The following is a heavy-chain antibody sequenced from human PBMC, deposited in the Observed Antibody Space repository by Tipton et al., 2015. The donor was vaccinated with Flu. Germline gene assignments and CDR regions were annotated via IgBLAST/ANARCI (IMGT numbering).Heavy chain of an antibody. J-gene: IGHJ5*02. CDR3: ARRPEGGGFWFDL. D-gene: IGHD3-16*01. CDR1: GFTFSSYW. Sequence: GSLRLSCAASGFTFSSYWMSWVRQAPGKGLEWVANIKQDGSVKYYVDSVKGRFTISRDNAKNSLYLQMNSLRAEDTAVYYCARRPEGGGFWFDLWGQGTLVTVSS. V-gene: IGHV3-7*03. CDR2: IKQDGSVK.